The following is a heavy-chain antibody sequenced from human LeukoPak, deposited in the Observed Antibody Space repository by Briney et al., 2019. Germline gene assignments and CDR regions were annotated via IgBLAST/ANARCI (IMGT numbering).Heavy chain of an antibody. V-gene: IGHV1-69*04. CDR1: GGTLSSYA. D-gene: IGHD3-22*01. Sequence: GASVKVSCKASGGTLSSYAISWVRQAPGQGLEWMGRIIPILGIANYAQKFQGRVTITADKSTSTAYMELSSLRSEDTAVYYCARAQPYYYDSSSYPLDYWGQRTLVTVSS. CDR2: IIPILGIA. CDR3: ARAQPYYYDSSSYPLDY. J-gene: IGHJ4*02.